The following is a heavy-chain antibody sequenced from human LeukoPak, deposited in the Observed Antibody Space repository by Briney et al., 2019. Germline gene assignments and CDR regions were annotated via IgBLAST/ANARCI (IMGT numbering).Heavy chain of an antibody. J-gene: IGHJ4*02. Sequence: PGGSLRLSCAASGFIFDDYGMHWVRQVPGKGLEWVSGISWNSATIAYADSVKGRFTISRDNAKNSLNLQMNGLTVEDRALYYCVRDECRGGCYEFDFWGQGTLVTVSS. V-gene: IGHV3-9*01. CDR1: GFIFDDYG. CDR2: ISWNSATI. CDR3: VRDECRGGCYEFDF. D-gene: IGHD2-21*01.